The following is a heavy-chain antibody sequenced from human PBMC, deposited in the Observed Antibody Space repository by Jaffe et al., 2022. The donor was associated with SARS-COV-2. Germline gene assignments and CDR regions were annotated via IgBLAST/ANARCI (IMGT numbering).Heavy chain of an antibody. V-gene: IGHV3-11*01. D-gene: IGHD6-13*01. CDR1: GFIFSDYY. CDR2: ISSSGSTM. J-gene: IGHJ5*02. Sequence: QVQLVESGGGLVKPGGSLRLSCAASGFIFSDYYMSWIRQAPGKGLEWISYISSSGSTMYYADSVKGRFTISRDNADNSLYLQMNSLRVEDTAVYYCASGGIAADGGWFDPWGQGTLVTVSS. CDR3: ASGGIAADGGWFDP.